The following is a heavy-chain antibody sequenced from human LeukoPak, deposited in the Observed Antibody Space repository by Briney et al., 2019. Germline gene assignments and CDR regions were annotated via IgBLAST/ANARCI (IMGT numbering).Heavy chain of an antibody. Sequence: GGSLRLSCAASGFTFSSYSMNSVRQAPGKGLEWVSSISTSSYDIYYADSVKGRFTISRDNAKNSLYLQMNSLRAEDTAMYYCAKISHDYGDSADYWGQGTLVTVSS. CDR1: GFTFSSYS. V-gene: IGHV3-21*01. CDR2: ISTSSYDI. CDR3: AKISHDYGDSADY. J-gene: IGHJ4*02. D-gene: IGHD4-17*01.